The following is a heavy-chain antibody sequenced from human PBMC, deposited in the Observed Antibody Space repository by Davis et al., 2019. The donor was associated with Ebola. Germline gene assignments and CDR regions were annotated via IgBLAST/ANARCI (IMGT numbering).Heavy chain of an antibody. CDR3: ARGQHVPYYSGSYFRNWFDP. V-gene: IGHV1-8*01. CDR2: MNPSSGNT. Sequence: ASVKVSCKASEYTFSRYDINWVRQATGQGLEWMGWMNPSSGNTGYAQKFLGRVTITSNNSITTAYMELSSMTSDDTAVYYCARGQHVPYYSGSYFRNWFDPWGQGTLVTVSS. D-gene: IGHD3-10*01. CDR1: EYTFSRYD. J-gene: IGHJ5*02.